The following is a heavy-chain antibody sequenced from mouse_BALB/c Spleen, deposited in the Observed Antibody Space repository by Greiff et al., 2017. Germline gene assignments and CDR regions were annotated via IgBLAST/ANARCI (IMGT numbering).Heavy chain of an antibody. J-gene: IGHJ3*01. CDR3: ARDDYDLAAWFAY. D-gene: IGHD2-4*01. CDR1: GFTFSSYA. Sequence: EVKLQESGGGLVQPGGSLKLSCAASGFTFSSYAMSWVRQTPEKRLEWVASISSGGSTYYPDSVKGRFTISRDNARNILYLQMSSLRSEDTAMYYCARDDYDLAAWFAYWGQGTLVTVYA. CDR2: ISSGGST. V-gene: IGHV5-6-5*01.